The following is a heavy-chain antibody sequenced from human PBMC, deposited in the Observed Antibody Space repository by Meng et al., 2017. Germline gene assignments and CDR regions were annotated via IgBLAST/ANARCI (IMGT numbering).Heavy chain of an antibody. J-gene: IGHJ4*02. Sequence: SETLSLTCTVSGGSISSGSYYWSWIRQPAGKGLEWIGHIYTSGSTNYNPSLKSRVTISVDTSKNQFSLKLSSVTAADTAVYYCAGARMEMATITPYYFDYWGQGTRVTGAS. D-gene: IGHD5-24*01. V-gene: IGHV4-61*09. CDR1: GGSISSGSYY. CDR2: IYTSGST. CDR3: AGARMEMATITPYYFDY.